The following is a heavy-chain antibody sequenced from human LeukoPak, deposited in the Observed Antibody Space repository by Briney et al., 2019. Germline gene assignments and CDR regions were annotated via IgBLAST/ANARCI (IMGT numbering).Heavy chain of an antibody. CDR2: ISYDGSNK. CDR3: AKDPQWEPPNWFDP. CDR1: GFTFSSYA. V-gene: IGHV3-30-3*01. D-gene: IGHD1-26*01. J-gene: IGHJ5*02. Sequence: PGGSLRLSCAASGFTFSSYAMHWVRQAPGKGLEWVAVISYDGSNKYYADSVKGRFTISRDNSKNTLYLQMNSLRAEDTAVYYCAKDPQWEPPNWFDPWGQGTLVTVSS.